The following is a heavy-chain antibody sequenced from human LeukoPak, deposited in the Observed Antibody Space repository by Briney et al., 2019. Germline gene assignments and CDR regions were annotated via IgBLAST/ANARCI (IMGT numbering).Heavy chain of an antibody. V-gene: IGHV1-2*02. CDR2: INPNSGGT. CDR1: GYTFTSYG. Sequence: ASVKVSCKASGYTFTSYGISWVRQAPGQGLEWMGWINPNSGGTNYAQKFQGRVTMTRDTSISTAYMELSRLRSDDTAVYYCARALVSPFDPWGQGTLVTVSS. D-gene: IGHD2-8*01. CDR3: ARALVSPFDP. J-gene: IGHJ5*02.